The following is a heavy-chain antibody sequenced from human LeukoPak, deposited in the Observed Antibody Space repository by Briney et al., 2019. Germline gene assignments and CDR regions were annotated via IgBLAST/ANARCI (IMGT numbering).Heavy chain of an antibody. CDR1: GGSIGSYH. V-gene: IGHV4-59*01. D-gene: IGHD5/OR15-5a*01. J-gene: IGHJ6*02. CDR3: ARVASKGGMDV. CDR2: VHYTWNT. Sequence: RPSETLSLTCSVSGGSIGSYHWSWIRQPPGKGLEWIGHVHYTWNTKYNPSLTGRVSISLDRCKNQFSLSLTSVTAADTAVYYCARVASKGGMDVWGQGTTVTVSS.